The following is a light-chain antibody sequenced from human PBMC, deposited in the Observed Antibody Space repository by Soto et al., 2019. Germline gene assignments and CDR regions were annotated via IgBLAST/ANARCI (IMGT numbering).Light chain of an antibody. CDR2: DAS. Sequence: DIQVTQSPSTLSASVGDIATITCRSSQSISTWLACYQQKPGNAPKHLIYDASSADSGVPSRFSGSGSRTEFTLTIRSLQADDFVTYYCQAYNSYSSFGQGTKVEIK. J-gene: IGKJ1*01. V-gene: IGKV1-5*01. CDR1: QSISTW. CDR3: QAYNSYSS.